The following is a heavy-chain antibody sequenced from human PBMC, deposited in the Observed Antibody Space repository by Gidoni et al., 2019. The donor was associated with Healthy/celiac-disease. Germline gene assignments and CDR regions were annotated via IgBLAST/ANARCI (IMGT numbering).Heavy chain of an antibody. J-gene: IGHJ6*03. CDR2: ISYDGSNK. V-gene: IGHV3-30*03. CDR3: AREFEYSSYYMDV. CDR1: GFTFSRYG. D-gene: IGHD6-6*01. Sequence: QVQLVESGGGVVQPGRSLRLSCAASGFTFSRYGMHWVRQAPGKGLEWVAVISYDGSNKYYADSVKGRFTISRDNSKNTLYLQMNSLRAEDTAVYYCAREFEYSSYYMDVWGKGTTVTVSS.